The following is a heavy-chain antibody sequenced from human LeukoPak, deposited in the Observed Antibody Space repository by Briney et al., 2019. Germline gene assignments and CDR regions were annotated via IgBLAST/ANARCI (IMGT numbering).Heavy chain of an antibody. V-gene: IGHV3-7*01. CDR3: ARWRSLQSEFDL. J-gene: IGHJ4*02. Sequence: PGGSLRLSCAASGFTFGSYAMSWVRQAPGKGLGWVAHIKQDDSQKYYVDSVKGRFTISRDNAKNSLYLQMNSLRAEDTAVYYCARWRSLQSEFDLWGQGTLVTVSS. CDR1: GFTFGSYA. D-gene: IGHD3-3*01. CDR2: IKQDDSQK.